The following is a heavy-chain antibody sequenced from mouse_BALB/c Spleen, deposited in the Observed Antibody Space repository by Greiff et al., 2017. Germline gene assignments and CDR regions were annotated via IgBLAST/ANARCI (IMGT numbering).Heavy chain of an antibody. CDR3: TRSIYYYGSRFAY. CDR2: INPSNGGT. V-gene: IGHV1S81*02. D-gene: IGHD1-1*01. Sequence: VQLQQSGAELVKPGASVKLSCKASGYTFTSYYMYWVKQRPGQGLEWIGEINPSNGGTNFNEKFKSKATLTVDKSSSTAYMQLSSLTSEDSAVYYCTRSIYYYGSRFAYWGQGTLVTVSA. J-gene: IGHJ3*01. CDR1: GYTFTSYY.